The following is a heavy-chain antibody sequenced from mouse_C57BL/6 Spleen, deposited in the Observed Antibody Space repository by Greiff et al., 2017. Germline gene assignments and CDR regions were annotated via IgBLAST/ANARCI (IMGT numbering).Heavy chain of an antibody. CDR2: IDPSDSYT. D-gene: IGHD4-1*01. Sequence: QVHVKQPGAELVMPGASVKLSCKASGYTFTSYWMHWVKQRPGQGLEWIGEIDPSDSYTNYNQKFKGKSTLTVDKSSSTAYMQLSSLTSEDSAVYYCALTGTYFDVWGTGTTVTVSS. J-gene: IGHJ1*03. CDR1: GYTFTSYW. CDR3: ALTGTYFDV. V-gene: IGHV1-69*01.